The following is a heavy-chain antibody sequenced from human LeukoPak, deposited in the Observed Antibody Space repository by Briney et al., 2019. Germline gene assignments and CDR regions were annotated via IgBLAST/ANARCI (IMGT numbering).Heavy chain of an antibody. CDR1: GGSISSYY. CDR3: ARLRMSDTFDI. V-gene: IGHV4-59*08. Sequence: PSETLSLTCTVSGGSISSYYWSWIRQPPGKGLERIGYIYYSGSTNYKPSLKSRVTISVDTSKNQFSLKLSSVTAADTAVYYCARLRMSDTFDIWGQGTMVTVSS. J-gene: IGHJ3*02. D-gene: IGHD3-10*01. CDR2: IYYSGST.